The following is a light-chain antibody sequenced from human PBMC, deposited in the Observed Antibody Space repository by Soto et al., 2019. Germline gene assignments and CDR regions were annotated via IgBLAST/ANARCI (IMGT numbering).Light chain of an antibody. CDR2: DVS. CDR1: SSDIGAYNY. V-gene: IGLV2-11*01. CDR3: CSYAGTYTYV. Sequence: QSVLTQPRSVSGSPGQSVTISCTGTSSDIGAYNYVSWYQQHPGKVPKLMVYDVSQRPSGIPDRFSGSKSGNTASLTISGLQAEDEADYYCCSYAGTYTYVFGTGTKVTVL. J-gene: IGLJ1*01.